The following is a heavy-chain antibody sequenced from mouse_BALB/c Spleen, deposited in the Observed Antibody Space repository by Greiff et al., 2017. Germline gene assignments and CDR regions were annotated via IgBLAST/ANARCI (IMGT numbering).Heavy chain of an antibody. CDR3: ARSCYGNYVTY. CDR2: INPSNGRT. J-gene: IGHJ3*01. D-gene: IGHD2-10*01. CDR1: GYTFTSYW. V-gene: IGHV1S81*02. Sequence: VQLQQPGAELVKPGASVKLSCKASGYTFTSYWMHWVKQRPGQGLEWIGEINPSNGRTNYNEKFKSKATLTVDKSSSTAYMQLSSLTSEDSAVYYCARSCYGNYVTYWGQGTLVTVSA.